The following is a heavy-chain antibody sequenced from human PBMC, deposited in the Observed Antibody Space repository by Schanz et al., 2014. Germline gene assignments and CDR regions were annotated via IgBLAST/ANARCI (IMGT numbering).Heavy chain of an antibody. Sequence: VQLVQSGAEVKRPGASVRVSCKASGYTFTSYGINWVRQAPGQGLEWMGWISAYNGNTNYAQKLQGRVTMATDTSTITAYMEMRSLRSDDTAVYYCARLGTGMAVAGSVIDSYYYYMDVWGEGTTVTVSS. CDR1: GYTFTSYG. CDR2: ISAYNGNT. J-gene: IGHJ6*03. D-gene: IGHD6-13*01. CDR3: ARLGTGMAVAGSVIDSYYYYMDV. V-gene: IGHV1-18*01.